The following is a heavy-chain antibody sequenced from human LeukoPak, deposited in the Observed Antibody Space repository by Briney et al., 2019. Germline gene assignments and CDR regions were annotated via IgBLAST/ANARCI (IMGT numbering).Heavy chain of an antibody. D-gene: IGHD6-6*01. V-gene: IGHV3-20*04. CDR1: GFTFEDYG. CDR3: AKGLIAARTDAFDI. Sequence: GGSLRLSCAASGFTFEDYGMSWVRQAPGKGLEWVSGINWNGGSTGYAESVKGRFTISRDNAKNSLYLQMNSLRAEDMALYYCAKGLIAARTDAFDIWGQGTMVTVSS. J-gene: IGHJ3*02. CDR2: INWNGGST.